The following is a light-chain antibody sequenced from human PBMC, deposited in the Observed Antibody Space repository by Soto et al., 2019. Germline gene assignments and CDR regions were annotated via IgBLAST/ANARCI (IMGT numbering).Light chain of an antibody. CDR2: TLY. V-gene: IGKV2-40*01. J-gene: IGKJ5*01. CDR1: QSLLDSDDGNTY. Sequence: DIVMTQTPLSLPVTPGEPASISCRSSQSLLDSDDGNTYFDWYLQKPGQSPLLLIYTLYYRASVVPDRFSGSGSGTDFTLKISRVEAEDDGVYYCMQRIEFPSFGQGTRLEIK. CDR3: MQRIEFPS.